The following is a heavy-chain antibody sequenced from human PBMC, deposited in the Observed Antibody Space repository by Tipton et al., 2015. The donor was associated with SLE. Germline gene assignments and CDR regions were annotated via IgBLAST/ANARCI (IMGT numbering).Heavy chain of an antibody. V-gene: IGHV3-33*08. CDR2: IWNDGSNK. D-gene: IGHD1-14*01. CDR1: GFTFSSYA. J-gene: IGHJ6*03. Sequence: SLRLSCAASGFTFSSYAMHWVRQAPGKGLEWVAVIWNDGSNKYYADSVKGRFTISRDNSKNTLYLQMNSLRAEDTAVYYCARRALTWAYYYYMDVWGKGTTVTVSS. CDR3: ARRALTWAYYYYMDV.